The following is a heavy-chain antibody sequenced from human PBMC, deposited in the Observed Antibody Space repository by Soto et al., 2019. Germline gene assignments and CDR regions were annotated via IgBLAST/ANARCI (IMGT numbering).Heavy chain of an antibody. J-gene: IGHJ6*03. V-gene: IGHV3-48*01. D-gene: IGHD3-3*01. CDR2: ITSSSSTI. CDR1: GFTFSSYS. Sequence: PGGSLRLSCAASGFTFSSYSMNWVRQAPGKGLEWFSYITSSSSTIYYADSAKGRFTISRDNAKNSLYLQMNSLRAEDTAVYYCARDYDFWSGPTRPYYYYYMDVWGKGTTVTVSS. CDR3: ARDYDFWSGPTRPYYYYYMDV.